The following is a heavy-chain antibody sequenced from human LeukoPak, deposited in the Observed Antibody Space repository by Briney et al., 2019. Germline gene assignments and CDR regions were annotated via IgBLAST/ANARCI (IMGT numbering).Heavy chain of an antibody. CDR1: GFTFSSYW. CDR3: ASYSPLRGGYFDY. D-gene: IGHD2-15*01. CDR2: IKQDGSEK. V-gene: IGHV3-7*01. Sequence: PGGSLTLSCAASGFTFSSYWMSWVRQAPGKGLEWVANIKQDGSEKYYVDSVKGRFTISRDNAKNSLYLQMNSLRAEDTAVYYCASYSPLRGGYFDYWGQGTLVTVSS. J-gene: IGHJ4*02.